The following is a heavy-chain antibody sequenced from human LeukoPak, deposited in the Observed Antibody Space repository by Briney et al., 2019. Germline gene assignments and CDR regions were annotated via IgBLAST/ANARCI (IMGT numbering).Heavy chain of an antibody. J-gene: IGHJ5*02. CDR1: GXSISSYC. V-gene: IGHV4-59*01. Sequence: SETLSLTFTVSGXSISSYCWSWIRQPPGKGLERIGYIYYSGSTNYNPSLKSRVTISVDTSKNQFSLKLSSVTAADTAVYYCARGWIWFDPWGQGTLVTVSS. D-gene: IGHD2-2*03. CDR2: IYYSGST. CDR3: ARGWIWFDP.